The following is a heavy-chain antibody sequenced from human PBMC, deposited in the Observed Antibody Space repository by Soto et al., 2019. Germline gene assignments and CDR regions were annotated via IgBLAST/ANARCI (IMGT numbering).Heavy chain of an antibody. CDR1: GYPFTSYG. Sequence: XPVKGSCKAFGYPFTSYGISWVRQAPGQGLEWMGWISAYNGNTNYAQKLQGRVTMTTDTSTSTAYMELRSLRSDDTAVYYCAREEYSTKGYYYYGMDVWGQGTTVTVSS. J-gene: IGHJ6*02. V-gene: IGHV1-18*01. CDR3: AREEYSTKGYYYYGMDV. CDR2: ISAYNGNT. D-gene: IGHD6-6*01.